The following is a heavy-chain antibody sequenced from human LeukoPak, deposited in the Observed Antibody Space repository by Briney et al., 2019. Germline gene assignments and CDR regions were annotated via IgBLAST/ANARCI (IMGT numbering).Heavy chain of an antibody. Sequence: SETLSLTCTVSGSSISSYYWSWIRQPPGKGLEWIGYIYYSGSTNYNPSLKSRVTISVDTSKNQFSLKLSSVTAADTAVYYCARHGFSYSSSWYASYYFDYWGQGTLVTVSS. D-gene: IGHD6-13*01. CDR1: GSSISSYY. CDR3: ARHGFSYSSSWYASYYFDY. J-gene: IGHJ4*02. V-gene: IGHV4-59*08. CDR2: IYYSGST.